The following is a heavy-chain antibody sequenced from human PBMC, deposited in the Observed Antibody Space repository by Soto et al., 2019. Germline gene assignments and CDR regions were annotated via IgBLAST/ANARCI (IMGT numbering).Heavy chain of an antibody. CDR2: LTSTGGT. CDR1: GFIFNSYA. CDR3: AKDGDLYSGYFDY. J-gene: IGHJ4*02. V-gene: IGHV3-23*01. Sequence: EVQLLESGGGLVQPGGSLRLSCAASGFIFNSYAMSWVRQAPGKGLEWVSTLTSTGGTYYADSVKGQFPISRDNSKNTLYLQMNNLRAEDTAVYYCAKDGDLYSGYFDYWGQGTLVTVSS. D-gene: IGHD3-10*01.